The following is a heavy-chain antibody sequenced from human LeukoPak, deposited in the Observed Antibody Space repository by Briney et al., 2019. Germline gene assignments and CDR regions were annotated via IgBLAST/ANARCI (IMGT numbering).Heavy chain of an antibody. CDR3: ARGGRITIFGVVKKDAFDI. V-gene: IGHV1-18*01. D-gene: IGHD3-3*01. J-gene: IGHJ3*02. CDR2: ISANNEYT. CDR1: GYTFTTNG. Sequence: ASVKVSCKTSGYTFTTNGISWVRQAPGQGLEWMGWISANNEYTKYAQKFQDRAVMTTDTSTSTAHMELRSLRSDDTAVYYCARGGRITIFGVVKKDAFDIWGQGTMVTVSS.